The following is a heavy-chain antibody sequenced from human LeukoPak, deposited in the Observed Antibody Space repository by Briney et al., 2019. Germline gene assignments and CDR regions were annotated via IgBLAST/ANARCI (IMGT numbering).Heavy chain of an antibody. CDR1: GYTFTSYG. V-gene: IGHV1-18*01. J-gene: IGHJ6*02. Sequence: GASVKVSCKASGYTFTSYGISWVRQAPGQGLEWMGWISAYNGNTNYAQKLLGRVTMTTDTSTSTAYMELRSLRSDDTAVYYCARDQGSSSRSQHYYYGMDVWGQGTTVTVSS. CDR3: ARDQGSSSRSQHYYYGMDV. CDR2: ISAYNGNT. D-gene: IGHD6-13*01.